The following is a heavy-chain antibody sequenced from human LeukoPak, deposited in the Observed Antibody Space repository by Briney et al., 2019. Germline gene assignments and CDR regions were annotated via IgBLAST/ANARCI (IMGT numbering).Heavy chain of an antibody. V-gene: IGHV4-39*07. D-gene: IGHD2-2*02. CDR1: GGSISSSSYY. J-gene: IGHJ4*02. CDR3: ARDLGAPAAILYYFDC. Sequence: SETLSLTCTVSGGSISSSSYYWGWIRQPPGKGLEWIGSIYYSGSTYYNPSLKSRVTISVDTSKNQFSLKLSSVTAADTAVYYCARDLGAPAAILYYFDCWGQGTLVTVSS. CDR2: IYYSGST.